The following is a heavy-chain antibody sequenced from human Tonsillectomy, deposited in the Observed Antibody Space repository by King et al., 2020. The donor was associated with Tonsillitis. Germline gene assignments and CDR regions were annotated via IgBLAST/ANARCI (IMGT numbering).Heavy chain of an antibody. V-gene: IGHV3-11*05. D-gene: IGHD3-3*01. CDR3: ARDRLHFDSPXXYYYMDV. CDR2: ISNGGGYT. Sequence: VQLEESGGGLVKPGGSLRLSCVASGFTFSDYYMSWIRQAPGKGLEWVSYISNGGGYTNYADSVKGRFTISRDNAKNSLYLQMNSLRAEDTAIYYCARDRLHFDSPXXYYYMDVWGKGTTVTVSS. J-gene: IGHJ6*03. CDR1: GFTFSDYY.